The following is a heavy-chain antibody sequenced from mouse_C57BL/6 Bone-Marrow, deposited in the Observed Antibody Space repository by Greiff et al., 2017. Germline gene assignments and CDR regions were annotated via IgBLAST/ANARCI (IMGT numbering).Heavy chain of an antibody. Sequence: EVMLVESGEGLVKPGGSLKLSCAASGFTFSSYAMSWVRQTPEKRLEWVAYISSGGDYIYYADTVKGRFTISRDNARNTLYLQMSSLKSEDTAMXYCTRDRGVLWFAYWGQGTLVTVSA. CDR2: ISSGGDYI. CDR3: TRDRGVLWFAY. D-gene: IGHD1-1*01. V-gene: IGHV5-9-1*02. CDR1: GFTFSSYA. J-gene: IGHJ3*01.